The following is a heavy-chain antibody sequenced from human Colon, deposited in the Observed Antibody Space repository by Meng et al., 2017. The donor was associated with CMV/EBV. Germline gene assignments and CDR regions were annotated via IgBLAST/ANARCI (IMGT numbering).Heavy chain of an antibody. CDR1: GFTFDDYA. V-gene: IGHV3-9*01. CDR2: ISWNSGSI. CDR3: VKLGYCSSPSCQKSYFYGLDV. J-gene: IGHJ6*02. D-gene: IGHD2-2*01. Sequence: SLKISCAASGFTFDDYAMHWVRQAPGKGLEWVSGISWNSGSIGYADSVKGRFTISRDNSEKSVYLHMNSVRADDTAVYYCVKLGYCSSPSCQKSYFYGLDVWGQGTTVTVSS.